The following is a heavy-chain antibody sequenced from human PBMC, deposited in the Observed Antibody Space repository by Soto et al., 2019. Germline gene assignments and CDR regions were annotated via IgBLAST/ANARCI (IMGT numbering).Heavy chain of an antibody. Sequence: QVQLVQSGAEVKKPGASVKVSCKASGYTFASFGINWVRQAPGQGLEWMGWIDTYNDNTNYAQKLQDRVTMTTDASTSTAYMELRSLRSDDTAVYYCARGNNWIDGDYWGQGTLVTVSS. CDR2: IDTYNDNT. J-gene: IGHJ4*02. CDR1: GYTFASFG. CDR3: ARGNNWIDGDY. V-gene: IGHV1-18*01. D-gene: IGHD1-1*01.